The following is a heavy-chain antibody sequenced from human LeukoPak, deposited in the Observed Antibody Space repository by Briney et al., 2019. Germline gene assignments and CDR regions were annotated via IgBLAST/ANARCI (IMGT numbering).Heavy chain of an antibody. CDR3: TTDFRRGYTYGNHDY. CDR1: GFTFSKAW. Sequence: GGSLRLSCAASGFTFSKAWMSWVRQAPGKGLEWVGRIKSKRDDGTTDYAAPVRGRFTISRDDAKNTLYMQMNSLRTEDTAVYYCTTDFRRGYTYGNHDYWGQGTLVTVSS. J-gene: IGHJ4*02. CDR2: IKSKRDDGTT. V-gene: IGHV3-15*01. D-gene: IGHD5-18*01.